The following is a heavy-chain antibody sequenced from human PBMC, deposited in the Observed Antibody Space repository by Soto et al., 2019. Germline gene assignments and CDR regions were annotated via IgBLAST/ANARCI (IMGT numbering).Heavy chain of an antibody. V-gene: IGHV3-23*01. Sequence: EVQLLESGGGLAQPGGSLRLSCAASAFTFSSYAMSWVRQAPGKGLEWVSAVSGSGDSTYYADSVKGRFTISRDNSKNTLYLQRNSLVAEDTAVYYCAKGRASDCPGCTQDYWGQGTLVTVSS. J-gene: IGHJ4*02. D-gene: IGHD2-21*02. CDR3: AKGRASDCPGCTQDY. CDR1: AFTFSSYA. CDR2: VSGSGDST.